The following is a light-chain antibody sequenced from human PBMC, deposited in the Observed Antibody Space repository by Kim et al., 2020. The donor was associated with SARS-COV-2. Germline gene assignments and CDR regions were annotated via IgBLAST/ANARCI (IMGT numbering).Light chain of an antibody. CDR3: QAWDSSTAYV. CDR2: QDS. J-gene: IGLJ1*01. CDR1: KLGDKY. V-gene: IGLV3-1*01. Sequence: SYELTQPPSVSVSPGQTASITCSGDKLGDKYACWYQQKPGQSPVLVIYQDSKRPSGIPARFSGSNSGNTAPLTISGTQAMDEADDYCQAWDSSTAYVFGT.